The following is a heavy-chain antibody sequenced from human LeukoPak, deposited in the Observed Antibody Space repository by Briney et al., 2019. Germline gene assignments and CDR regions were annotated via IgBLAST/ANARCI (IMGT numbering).Heavy chain of an antibody. CDR3: AHYNGQSMTCDY. CDR2: IYWDNEK. J-gene: IGHJ4*02. CDR1: GFSLTTPGEG. V-gene: IGHV2-5*02. Sequence: ESCPTLSKPTQALTLTCTWSGFSLTTPGEGVGWIRRPTRKALEWLSLIYWDNEKPSSPSLRSRLTITKGTYKNQVALTLTNMDPVDTATYYCAHYNGQSMTCDYWGQGTLVTVSS. D-gene: IGHD1-14*01.